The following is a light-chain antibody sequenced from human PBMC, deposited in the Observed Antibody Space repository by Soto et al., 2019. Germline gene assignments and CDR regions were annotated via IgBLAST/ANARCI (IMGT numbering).Light chain of an antibody. CDR3: LLYYGGAQV. V-gene: IGLV7-43*01. Sequence: QAVVTQEPSLTVSPGGTVTLTCASSTGAVTSGYYPSWFQQKPGQAPRSLIYSIGNKHSWTPARFSGSLLGGKAALTLSGVQPEDDAEYYCLLYYGGAQVFGGGTKVTVL. CDR2: SIG. CDR1: TGAVTSGYY. J-gene: IGLJ2*01.